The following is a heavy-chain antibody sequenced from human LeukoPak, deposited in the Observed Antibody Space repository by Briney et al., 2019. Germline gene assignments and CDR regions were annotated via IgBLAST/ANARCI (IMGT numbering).Heavy chain of an antibody. CDR1: GGSFSGYY. J-gene: IGHJ4*02. V-gene: IGHV4-4*08. CDR2: IYTSGST. CDR3: ASRSDYGDYDY. Sequence: SETLSLTCAVYGGSFSGYYWSWIRQPPGKGLEWIGRIYTSGSTNYNPSLKSRVTISVDTSKNQFSLKLSSVTAADTAVYYCASRSDYGDYDYWGQGTLVTVSS. D-gene: IGHD4-17*01.